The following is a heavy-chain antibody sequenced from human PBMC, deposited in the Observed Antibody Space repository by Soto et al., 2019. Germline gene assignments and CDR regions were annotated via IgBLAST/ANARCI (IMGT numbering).Heavy chain of an antibody. CDR3: TRFVEWLLYFDY. V-gene: IGHV4-39*01. D-gene: IGHD3-3*01. CDR2: IYYSGST. Sequence: PSETLSLTCTVSGGSISSSSYYWGWIRQPPGKGLEWIGSIYYSGSTYYNPSLKSRVTISVDTSKNQFSLKLSSVTAADTAVYYCTRFVEWLLYFDYWGQGTLVTVSS. CDR1: GGSISSSSYY. J-gene: IGHJ4*02.